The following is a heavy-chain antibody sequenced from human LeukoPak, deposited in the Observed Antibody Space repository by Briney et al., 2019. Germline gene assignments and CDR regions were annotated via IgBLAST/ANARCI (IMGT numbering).Heavy chain of an antibody. J-gene: IGHJ4*02. Sequence: ASVKVSCKAPGYTFTGYYMHWVRQAPGQGLEWMGWINPNSGGTNYAQKFQGRVTMTRDTSISTAYMELSRLRSDDTAVYYCARVRYRLAETYIDYWGQGTLVTVSS. CDR2: INPNSGGT. D-gene: IGHD3-16*01. CDR1: GYTFTGYY. CDR3: ARVRYRLAETYIDY. V-gene: IGHV1-2*02.